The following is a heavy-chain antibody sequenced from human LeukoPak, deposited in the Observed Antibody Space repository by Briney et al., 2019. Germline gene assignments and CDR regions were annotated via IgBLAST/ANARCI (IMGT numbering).Heavy chain of an antibody. D-gene: IGHD1-26*01. V-gene: IGHV1-69*13. CDR2: IIPIFGTA. CDR3: ARGGDEYSGSYLAY. CDR1: GGTFSSYA. J-gene: IGHJ4*02. Sequence: SVKVSCKASGGTFSSYAISWVRQAPGQGLEWMGGIIPIFGTANYAQTFQGRVTITADESTSTAYMGLSSLRSEDTAVYYCARGGDEYSGSYLAYWGQGTLVTVSS.